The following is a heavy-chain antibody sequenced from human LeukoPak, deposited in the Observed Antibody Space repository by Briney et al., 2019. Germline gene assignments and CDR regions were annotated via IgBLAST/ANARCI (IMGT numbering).Heavy chain of an antibody. CDR3: ARGPPVEMATAYFDY. Sequence: SVKVSCKASGGTFSTYAISWVRQAPGERLEWMGGIIPLFGTANYAQKFQGRVTITADESTSTAYMELSSLRSEDTAVYYCARGPPVEMATAYFDYWGQGTLVTVSS. CDR2: IIPLFGTA. CDR1: GGTFSTYA. D-gene: IGHD5-24*01. J-gene: IGHJ4*02. V-gene: IGHV1-69*13.